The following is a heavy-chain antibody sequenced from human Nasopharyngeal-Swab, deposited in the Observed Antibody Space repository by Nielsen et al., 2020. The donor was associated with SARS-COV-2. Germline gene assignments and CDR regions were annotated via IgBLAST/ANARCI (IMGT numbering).Heavy chain of an antibody. CDR3: AKAPRGGYYDYYYGMDV. Sequence: GESLKISCAASGFTFSSYAMSWVRQAPGKGLEWVSAISGSGGSTYYADSVKGRFTISRDNSKNTLYLQMNSLRAEDTAVYYCAKAPRGGYYDYYYGMDVWGQGTTVTVSS. CDR2: ISGSGGST. D-gene: IGHD3-3*01. J-gene: IGHJ6*02. CDR1: GFTFSSYA. V-gene: IGHV3-23*01.